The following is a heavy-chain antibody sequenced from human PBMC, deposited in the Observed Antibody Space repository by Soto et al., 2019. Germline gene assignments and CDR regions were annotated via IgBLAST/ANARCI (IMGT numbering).Heavy chain of an antibody. CDR3: ARVRGYSYGYFHYYSYGMDV. Sequence: PSETLSLTCAVYGGSFSGYYWSWIRQPPGKGLEWIGEINHSGSTNYNPSLKSRVTISVDTSKNQFSLKLSSVTAADTAVYYCARVRGYSYGYFHYYSYGMDVWGQGTTVTVSS. D-gene: IGHD5-18*01. CDR1: GGSFSGYY. J-gene: IGHJ6*02. CDR2: INHSGST. V-gene: IGHV4-34*01.